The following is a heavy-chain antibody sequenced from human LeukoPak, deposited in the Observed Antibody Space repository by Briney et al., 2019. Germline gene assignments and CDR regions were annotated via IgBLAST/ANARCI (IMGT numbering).Heavy chain of an antibody. CDR2: INPNSGGT. Sequence: ASVKVSCKASGYTFTGYYMHWVRQAPGQGLEWMGWINPNSGGTNYAQKFQGRVTMTRDTSISTAYMELSRLRSDDTAVYYCARVFSGSYSMQDQYYFDYWGQGTLFTVSS. CDR1: GYTFTGYY. CDR3: ARVFSGSYSMQDQYYFDY. V-gene: IGHV1-2*02. J-gene: IGHJ4*02. D-gene: IGHD1-26*01.